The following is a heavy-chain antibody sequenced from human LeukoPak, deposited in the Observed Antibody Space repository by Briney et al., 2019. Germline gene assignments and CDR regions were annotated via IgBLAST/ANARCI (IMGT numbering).Heavy chain of an antibody. CDR2: ISSSSSTI. V-gene: IGHV3-48*01. Sequence: GGSLRLSCAASEFSVGSNYMTWVRQAPGKGLEWVSYISSSSSTIYYADSVKGRFTISRDNAKNSLYLQMNSLRAEDTAVYYCARDRHLDYWGQGTLVTVSS. J-gene: IGHJ4*02. CDR3: ARDRHLDY. CDR1: EFSVGSNY.